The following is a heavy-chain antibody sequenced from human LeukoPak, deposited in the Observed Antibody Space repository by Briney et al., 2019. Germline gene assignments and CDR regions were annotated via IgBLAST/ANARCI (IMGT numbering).Heavy chain of an antibody. Sequence: GESLKISCQASGYVFTSYWIGWVRQMPGQGLQWMGIIYPGDSKTRYSPSFQGQVTISADKSSNTAYPQWNSLEASDTAIYYCARHLRDSYNDVLTGFLQFYYYMDVWGTGTTVTISS. J-gene: IGHJ6*03. D-gene: IGHD3-9*01. CDR2: IYPGDSKT. V-gene: IGHV5-51*01. CDR3: ARHLRDSYNDVLTGFLQFYYYMDV. CDR1: GYVFTSYW.